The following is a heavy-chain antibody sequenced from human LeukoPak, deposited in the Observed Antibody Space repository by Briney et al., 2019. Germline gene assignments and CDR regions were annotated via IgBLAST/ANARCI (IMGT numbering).Heavy chain of an antibody. CDR3: ARQRPDTAMPHVPNWFDP. V-gene: IGHV4-34*01. J-gene: IGHJ5*02. CDR1: GGSFSGYY. D-gene: IGHD5-18*01. Sequence: SETLSLTCAVYGGSFSGYYWSWIRQPPGKGLEWIGEINHSGSTNYNPSLKSRVTISVDTSKNQFSLKLSSVTAADTAVYYCARQRPDTAMPHVPNWFDPWGQGTLVTVSS. CDR2: INHSGST.